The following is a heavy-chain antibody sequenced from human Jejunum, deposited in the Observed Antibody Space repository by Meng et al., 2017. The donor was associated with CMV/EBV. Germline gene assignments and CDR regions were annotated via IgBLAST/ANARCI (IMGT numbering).Heavy chain of an antibody. V-gene: IGHV3-15*01. D-gene: IGHD3-3*01. J-gene: IGHJ6*02. CDR2: IKSKSDGGAI. CDR3: ARTPTHTTVSGVGTINRGHVMDV. Sequence: WVRQAPGKGMEWVGRIKSKSDGGAIDYAAPVRGRFTISRDDSIDTLYLQMNSLKTEDTAVYFCARTPTHTTVSGVGTINRGHVMDVWGQGTTVTVSS.